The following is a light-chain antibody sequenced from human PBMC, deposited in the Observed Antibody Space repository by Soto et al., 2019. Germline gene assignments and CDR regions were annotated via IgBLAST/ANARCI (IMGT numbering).Light chain of an antibody. J-gene: IGKJ3*01. CDR1: QSVSSNN. CDR2: GAS. V-gene: IGKV3-20*01. CDR3: QQYGRSPFT. Sequence: EIVLTQSPGTLSLSPGERATLSCRDSQSVSSNNLAWYQQRPGQAPRVVIYGASTRATGIPERFSGSGSGTVFTLTISRLEPEDFAVYYCQQYGRSPFTFGPGTKVDIK.